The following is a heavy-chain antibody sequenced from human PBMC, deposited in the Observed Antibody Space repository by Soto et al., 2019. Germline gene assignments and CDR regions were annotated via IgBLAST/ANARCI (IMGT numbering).Heavy chain of an antibody. CDR1: VYSYTSNA. CDR3: ARGSWENDY. V-gene: IGHV1-18*01. J-gene: IGHJ4*02. D-gene: IGHD1-26*01. Sequence: GASVNLSCEASVYSYTSNAIRWVRQAPGQGLEWMGWISAYNGNTNYAQKLQGRVTMTTDTSTSTAYMELRSLRSDDTAVYYCARGSWENDYWGQGTLVTVSS. CDR2: ISAYNGNT.